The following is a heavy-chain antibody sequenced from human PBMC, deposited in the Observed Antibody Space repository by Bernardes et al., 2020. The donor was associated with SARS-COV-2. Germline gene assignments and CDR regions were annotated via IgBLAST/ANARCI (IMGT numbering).Heavy chain of an antibody. CDR1: GFTFSSYA. D-gene: IGHD3-10*01. V-gene: IGHV3-23*01. J-gene: IGHJ6*02. CDR2: ISGSGGST. Sequence: GGSLRLSCAASGFTFSSYAMSWVRQAPGKGLEWVSAISGSGGSTYYADSVKGRFTISRDNSKNTLYLQMNSLRAEDTAVYYCANTPFGSPLSLGYYYYYGMDVWGQGTTVTVSS. CDR3: ANTPFGSPLSLGYYYYYGMDV.